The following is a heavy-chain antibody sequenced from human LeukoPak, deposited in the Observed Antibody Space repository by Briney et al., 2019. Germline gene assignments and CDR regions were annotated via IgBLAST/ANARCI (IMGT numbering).Heavy chain of an antibody. Sequence: GGSLRLSCTASGLTFSDYSMNWVRQAPGKGLEWVSYISSTGNPRHYAESVEGRFTISRDNAKNSLYLQMSSLRAEDTAFYYCVKRERFLEQPPYWGQGTLVTVSS. CDR1: GLTFSDYS. J-gene: IGHJ4*02. CDR2: ISSTGNPR. D-gene: IGHD3-3*01. V-gene: IGHV3-48*01. CDR3: VKRERFLEQPPY.